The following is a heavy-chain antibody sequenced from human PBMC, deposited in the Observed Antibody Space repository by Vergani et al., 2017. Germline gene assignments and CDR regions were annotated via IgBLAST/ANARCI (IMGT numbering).Heavy chain of an antibody. CDR2: IYYSGST. CDR3: TRHWAVVAANNWFDP. Sequence: QVQLVESGGGLAKPGGSLRLSCAASGFTFSDYYMSWIRQTPGKGLEWIGSIYYSGSTYYNPSLESRVTMSVDTSKSQFSLKLSSVTAADTAVYYCTRHWAVVAANNWFDPWGQGTLVTVSS. D-gene: IGHD2-15*01. CDR1: GFTFSDYY. J-gene: IGHJ5*02. V-gene: IGHV4-38-2*01.